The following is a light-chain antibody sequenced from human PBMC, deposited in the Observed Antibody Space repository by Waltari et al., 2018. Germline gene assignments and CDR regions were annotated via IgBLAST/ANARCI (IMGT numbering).Light chain of an antibody. CDR3: QQYYNTPYT. Sequence: KSSQSVLYSSKNKNYLAWFQQKPPQPPKLLIYWASTRESGVPDRFSGSGSGTDFTLTISSLQAEDVAVYYCQQYYNTPYTFGQGTKLEIK. J-gene: IGKJ2*01. V-gene: IGKV4-1*01. CDR1: QSVLYSSKNKNY. CDR2: WAS.